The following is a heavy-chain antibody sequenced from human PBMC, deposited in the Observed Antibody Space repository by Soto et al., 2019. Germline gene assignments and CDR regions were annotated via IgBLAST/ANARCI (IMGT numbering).Heavy chain of an antibody. CDR1: GFTFSSYA. CDR3: AKDAPDYYDSSGYPVFAFDI. D-gene: IGHD3-22*01. Sequence: GGSLRLSCAASGFTFSSYAMSWVRQAPGKGLEWVSAISGSGGSTYYADSVKGRFTISRDNSKNTLYLQMNSLRAEDTAVYYCAKDAPDYYDSSGYPVFAFDIWGQGTMSPSPQ. CDR2: ISGSGGST. V-gene: IGHV3-23*01. J-gene: IGHJ3*02.